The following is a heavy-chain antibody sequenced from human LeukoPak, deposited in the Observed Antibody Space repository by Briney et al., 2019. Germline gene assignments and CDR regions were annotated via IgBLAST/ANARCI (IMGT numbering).Heavy chain of an antibody. V-gene: IGHV3-11*01. Sequence: GGSLRLSCAASGFTFSDYYMSWIRQAPGKGLEWISYISSSGSTIYYADSVKGRFTISRDNAKNSLYLQMNSLRAEDTAVYYCARLSLIGDYPDYWGQGTLVTVS. J-gene: IGHJ4*02. CDR1: GFTFSDYY. D-gene: IGHD2-15*01. CDR3: ARLSLIGDYPDY. CDR2: ISSSGSTI.